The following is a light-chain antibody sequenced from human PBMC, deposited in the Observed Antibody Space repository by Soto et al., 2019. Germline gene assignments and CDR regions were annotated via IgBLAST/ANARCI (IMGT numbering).Light chain of an antibody. Sequence: EIVMTQSPATLSLSPGERATLSCRASQSVSSNLAWYQQKPGQAPRLLIYGASTSATGIPARFSGSGSGTAFTLTISSLQSEDFAVYYCQQYNKWPRTFGQGTKVEIK. CDR3: QQYNKWPRT. CDR2: GAS. CDR1: QSVSSN. V-gene: IGKV3-15*01. J-gene: IGKJ1*01.